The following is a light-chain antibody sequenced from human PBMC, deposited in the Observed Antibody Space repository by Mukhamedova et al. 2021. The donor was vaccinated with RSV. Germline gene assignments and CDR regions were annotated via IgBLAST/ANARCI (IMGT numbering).Light chain of an antibody. V-gene: IGKV1-39*01. J-gene: IGKJ3*01. Sequence: WYQRRVHGKAPKPLIYGASTLQSGVPSRFSGSGFETDFTLTITNLQPGDVATYYCQQSFSSPFTFGPGTKVDIK. CDR3: QQSFSSPFT. CDR2: GAS.